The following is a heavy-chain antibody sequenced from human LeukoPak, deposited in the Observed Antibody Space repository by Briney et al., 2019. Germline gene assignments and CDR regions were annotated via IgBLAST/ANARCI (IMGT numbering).Heavy chain of an antibody. J-gene: IGHJ4*02. CDR1: GFTFSYYW. CDR2: INSDGSST. CDR3: AREQYSSGWYDQFDY. V-gene: IGHV3-74*01. Sequence: PGGSLRLSCAASGFTFSYYWMHWVRQDPGKGLVWVSRINSDGSSTNYADSVKGRFTISRDNAKNTLNLQMNSLRAEDTAVYYCAREQYSSGWYDQFDYWGQGTLVTVSS. D-gene: IGHD6-19*01.